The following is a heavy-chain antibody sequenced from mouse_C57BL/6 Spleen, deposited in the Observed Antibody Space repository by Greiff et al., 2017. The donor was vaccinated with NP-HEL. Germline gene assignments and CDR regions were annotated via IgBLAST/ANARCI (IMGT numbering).Heavy chain of an antibody. Sequence: QVQLKESGAELARPGASVKMSCKASGYTFTSYTMHWVKQRPGQGLEWIGYINPSSGYTKYNQKFKDKATLTADKSSSTAYMQLSSLTSEDSAVYYCARGVYDGYYDWYFDVWGTGTTVTVSS. D-gene: IGHD2-3*01. J-gene: IGHJ1*03. CDR1: GYTFTSYT. V-gene: IGHV1-4*01. CDR3: ARGVYDGYYDWYFDV. CDR2: INPSSGYT.